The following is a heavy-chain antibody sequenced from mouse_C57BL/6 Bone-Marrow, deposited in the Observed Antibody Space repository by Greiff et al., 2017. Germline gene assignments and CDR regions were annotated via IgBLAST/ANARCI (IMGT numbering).Heavy chain of an antibody. J-gene: IGHJ3*01. CDR1: GFTFSDYY. V-gene: IGHV5-12*01. D-gene: IGHD1-1*01. CDR3: ARNYGSSYKAY. CDR2: ISNGGGST. Sequence: EVMLVESGGGLVQPGGSLKLSCAASGFTFSDYYMYWVRQTPEKRLEWVAYISNGGGSTYYPDTVKGRFTISRDNAKNTLYLQMSRLKSEDTAMYYCARNYGSSYKAYWGQGTLVTVSA.